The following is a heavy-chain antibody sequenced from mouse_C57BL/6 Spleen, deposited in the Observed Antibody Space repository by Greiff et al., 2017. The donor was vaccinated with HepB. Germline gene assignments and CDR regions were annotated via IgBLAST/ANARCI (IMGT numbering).Heavy chain of an antibody. V-gene: IGHV1-64*01. Sequence: QVQLQQPGAELVQPGASLTFSCRPSVNPFTSYWLPWLNQRPVQGLEWIGMIHHNLGSTNYNEKFKSKATLTVAQSSSTAYRQLSSLTSEDSAVYYCARSPLYYDYDVYAMDYWGQGTSVTVSS. J-gene: IGHJ4*01. D-gene: IGHD2-4*01. CDR3: ARSPLYYDYDVYAMDY. CDR2: IHHNLGST. CDR1: VNPFTSYW.